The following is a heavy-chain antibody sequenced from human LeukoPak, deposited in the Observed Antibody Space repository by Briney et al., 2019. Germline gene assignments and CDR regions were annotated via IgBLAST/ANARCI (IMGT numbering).Heavy chain of an antibody. V-gene: IGHV3-48*01. CDR1: GFTFSSYR. CDR3: ARWIAVAGSRYYFDY. Sequence: GGSLRLSCAASGFTFSSYRMNWVRQAPGKGLEWVSYISSSSNTIYYADSVKGRFTISRDNAKNSLYLQMNSLRAEDTAVYYCARWIAVAGSRYYFDYWGQGTLITVSS. D-gene: IGHD6-19*01. CDR2: ISSSSNTI. J-gene: IGHJ4*02.